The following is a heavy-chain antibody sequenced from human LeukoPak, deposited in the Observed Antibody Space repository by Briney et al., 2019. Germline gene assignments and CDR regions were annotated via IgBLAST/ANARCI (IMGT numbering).Heavy chain of an antibody. CDR3: ARLGDYGGTPFDY. J-gene: IGHJ4*02. CDR2: IYYSGST. V-gene: IGHV4-39*01. CDR1: GGSISGTNSY. D-gene: IGHD4-23*01. Sequence: SETLSLTCTVSGGSISGTNSYWGWIRQPPGKGLEWIGSIYYSGSTYYNPSLESRVTISVDTSKNQFSLELSSVTAADTAVYYCARLGDYGGTPFDYWGQGTLVTVSS.